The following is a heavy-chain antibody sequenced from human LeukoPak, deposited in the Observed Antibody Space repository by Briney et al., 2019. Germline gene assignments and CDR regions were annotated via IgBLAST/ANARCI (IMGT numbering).Heavy chain of an antibody. CDR2: IYETGEI. V-gene: IGHV3-53*01. CDR1: AFTLTDKY. Sequence: GGSLRHSAAGSAFTLTDKYMNWGRPAPGKAAECGSVIYETGEIHYTESVKGRFTISRDNSKNTLYLQVNSLRDEYTAMYTSARGGRPNFGWGSGFFDLWGQGTLVTFSS. D-gene: IGHD3-10*01. J-gene: IGHJ4*02. CDR3: ARGGRPNFGWGSGFFDL.